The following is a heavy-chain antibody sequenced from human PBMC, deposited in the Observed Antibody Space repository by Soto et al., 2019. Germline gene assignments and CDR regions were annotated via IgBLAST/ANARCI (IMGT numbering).Heavy chain of an antibody. Sequence: GGSLRLSCAASGFTFSTHWMHWVRQAPGKGLVWVSRINGDGSDIVYADSVKGRFTISRDNAKNTLYLQMNSLRAEDTAVYYCTRSMVGFSYADSWGQGTLVTVSS. CDR1: GFTFSTHW. CDR3: TRSMVGFSYADS. D-gene: IGHD2-2*01. CDR2: INGDGSDI. J-gene: IGHJ4*02. V-gene: IGHV3-74*01.